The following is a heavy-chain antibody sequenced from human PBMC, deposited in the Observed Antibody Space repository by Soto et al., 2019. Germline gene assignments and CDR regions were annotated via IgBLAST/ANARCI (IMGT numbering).Heavy chain of an antibody. V-gene: IGHV3-33*01. CDR1: GFTFSSYG. CDR3: ASVGGYCSSTSCDSDAFDI. J-gene: IGHJ3*02. CDR2: IWYDGSNK. Sequence: QVQLVESGGGVVQPGRSLRLSCAASGFTFSSYGMHWVRQAPGKGLEWLAVIWYDGSNKYYADSVKGRFTISRDNSKNTLYLQRNSRRAEYTAVSYCASVGGYCSSTSCDSDAFDIWGQVTMVTVSS. D-gene: IGHD2-2*01.